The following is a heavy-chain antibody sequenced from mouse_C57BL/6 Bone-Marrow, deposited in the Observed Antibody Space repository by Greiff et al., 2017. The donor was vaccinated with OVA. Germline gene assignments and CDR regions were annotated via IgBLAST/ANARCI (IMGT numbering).Heavy chain of an antibody. D-gene: IGHD1-1*01. Sequence: QVQLQQPGAELVKPGASVKMSCKASGYTFTSYWITWVKQRPGQGLEWIGDIYPGSGSTNYNEKFKSKATLTVDTSSSTAYMKLSSLTSEDSAVYYCARRYYGSSYGYFDVWGTGTTVTVSS. CDR2: IYPGSGST. CDR3: ARRYYGSSYGYFDV. J-gene: IGHJ1*03. CDR1: GYTFTSYW. V-gene: IGHV1-55*01.